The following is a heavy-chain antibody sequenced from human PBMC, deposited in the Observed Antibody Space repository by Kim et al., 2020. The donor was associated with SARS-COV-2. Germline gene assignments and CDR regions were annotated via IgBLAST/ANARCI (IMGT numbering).Heavy chain of an antibody. CDR3: ARETYYYDSSGQFDI. V-gene: IGHV3-30*04. J-gene: IGHJ3*02. CDR2: ISYDGSNK. D-gene: IGHD3-22*01. CDR1: GFTFSSYA. Sequence: GGSLRLSCAASGFTFSSYAMHWVRQAPGKGLEWVAVISYDGSNKYYADSVKGRFTISRDNSKNTLYLQMNSLRAEDTAVYYCARETYYYDSSGQFDIWGQGTMVTVSS.